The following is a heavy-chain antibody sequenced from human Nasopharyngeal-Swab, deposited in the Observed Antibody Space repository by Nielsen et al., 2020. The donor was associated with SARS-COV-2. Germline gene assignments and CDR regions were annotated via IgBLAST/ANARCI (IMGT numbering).Heavy chain of an antibody. CDR3: ARTAGYYYMDV. J-gene: IGHJ6*03. CDR2: IYYSGST. V-gene: IGHV4-61*01. Sequence: SETLSLTCAVSGYSISSGYYWGWIRQPPGKGLEWIGYIYYSGSTNYSPSLKSRVTISVDTSKNQFSLKLNSVTAADTAVYYCARTAGYYYMDVWGKGTTVTVSS. CDR1: GYSISSGYY. D-gene: IGHD6-13*01.